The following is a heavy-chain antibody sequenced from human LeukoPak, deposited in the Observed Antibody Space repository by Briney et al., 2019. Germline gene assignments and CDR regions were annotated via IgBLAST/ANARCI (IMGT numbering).Heavy chain of an antibody. Sequence: SETLSLTCSVSGDSVTSSYWNWIRQPPGKGLEWIGYVSSDGTTNYNPSLRSRLLMSVDTAKNDISLILTSVTGADTAIYYCARLDCLVEGCYNRWGRGTLVTVSS. D-gene: IGHD2-15*01. V-gene: IGHV4-59*08. CDR3: ARLDCLVEGCYNR. CDR1: GDSVTSSY. J-gene: IGHJ4*02. CDR2: VSSDGTT.